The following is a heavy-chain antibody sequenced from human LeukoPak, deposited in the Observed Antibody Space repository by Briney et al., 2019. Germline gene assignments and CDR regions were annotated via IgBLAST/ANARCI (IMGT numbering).Heavy chain of an antibody. Sequence: GGSLRLSCAASGFTFSSYAMSWVRQAPGKGLEWVSAIGVTGGNTYYADSVKGRFTISRDNSKNTLYLHLNSLRAEDTAIYYCATYLRSGPFDIWGQGTMVTVSP. J-gene: IGHJ3*02. D-gene: IGHD3-3*01. CDR3: ATYLRSGPFDI. V-gene: IGHV3-23*01. CDR2: IGVTGGNT. CDR1: GFTFSSYA.